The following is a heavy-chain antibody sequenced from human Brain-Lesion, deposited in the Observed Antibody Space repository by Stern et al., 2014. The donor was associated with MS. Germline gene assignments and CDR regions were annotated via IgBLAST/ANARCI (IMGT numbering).Heavy chain of an antibody. J-gene: IGHJ4*02. D-gene: IGHD2-2*01. CDR1: GNSFPHFY. Sequence: VQLVESGAEVKKPGASVRVSCEASGNSFPHFYIHWVRQAPGQVLEWMGWINPNSGGTKFAQKFQGWVTITRDTSMTTAYMEVTSLTSDDTAVYYCARGGRYYADYWGQGTLVTVSS. CDR3: ARGGRYYADY. V-gene: IGHV1-2*04. CDR2: INPNSGGT.